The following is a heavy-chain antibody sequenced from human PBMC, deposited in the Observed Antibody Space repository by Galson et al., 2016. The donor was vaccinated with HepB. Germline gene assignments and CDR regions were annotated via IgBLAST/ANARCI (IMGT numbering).Heavy chain of an antibody. CDR2: ISVSRGNT. D-gene: IGHD3-22*01. CDR1: GYTFSNFG. J-gene: IGHJ4*02. Sequence: SVKVSCKASGYTFSNFGPSWLRQAPGEGLEWMGWISVSRGNTNYAQKFQGRVTMTTDTSTSTAYIELRSLRSDDTAVYFCARDSPDDYNGYFCFDYWGQGTLVTVSS. CDR3: ARDSPDDYNGYFCFDY. V-gene: IGHV1-18*04.